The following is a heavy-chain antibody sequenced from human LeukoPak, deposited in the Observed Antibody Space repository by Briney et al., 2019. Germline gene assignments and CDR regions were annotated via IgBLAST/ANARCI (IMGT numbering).Heavy chain of an antibody. CDR3: ARGDRRVPKNWFHL. Sequence: GGSLRLSCAASGFTFSDYYMSWIRQAPGKGLEWVSNISSSGSTIYYADSVKGRFTISRDNAKNSLYLQMNSLRAEDTAVYYCARGDRRVPKNWFHLWGQGTLVTVSS. CDR1: GFTFSDYY. CDR2: ISSSGSTI. V-gene: IGHV3-11*04. D-gene: IGHD3-3*01. J-gene: IGHJ5*02.